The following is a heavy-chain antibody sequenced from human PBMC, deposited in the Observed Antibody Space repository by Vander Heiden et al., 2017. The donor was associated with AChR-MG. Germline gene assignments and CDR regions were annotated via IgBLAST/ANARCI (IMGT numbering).Heavy chain of an antibody. CDR1: GFTFSSYA. Sequence: EVQLLASGGGLVQPWGSLRLSGAASGFTFSSYAMRGVRQAPGKGREGVSAISGSGGSTYYADSGKGRFTISRDNSKNTLYLQMNSLRAEDTAVYYCAKVNIFGGQGTLVTVSS. D-gene: IGHD3-3*01. J-gene: IGHJ4*02. CDR3: AKVNIF. V-gene: IGHV3-23*01. CDR2: ISGSGGST.